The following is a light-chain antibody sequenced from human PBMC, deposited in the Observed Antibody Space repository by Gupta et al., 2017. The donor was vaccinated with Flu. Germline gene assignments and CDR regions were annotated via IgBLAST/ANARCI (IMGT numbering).Light chain of an antibody. Sequence: DVATTSWQGRQVSGNKSKWHQQNPGKAPKLINDAASNVETGVPSRFSGSGSGRDFPLTSSSLQPEDTATYCCQQYYDLRPVTFGPGTKVEIK. CDR3: QQYYDLRPVT. CDR1: QVSGNK. J-gene: IGKJ3*01. CDR2: AAS. V-gene: IGKV1-33*01.